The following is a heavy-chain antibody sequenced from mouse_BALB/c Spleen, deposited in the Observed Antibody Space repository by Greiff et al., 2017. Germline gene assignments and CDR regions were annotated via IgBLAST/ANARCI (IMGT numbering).Heavy chain of an antibody. J-gene: IGHJ2*01. CDR3: ARDDNYYGSSYCFDY. Sequence: EVKLMESGGGLVQPGGSLKLSCAASGFTFSSYGMSWVRQTPDKRLELVATINSNGGSTYYPDSVKGRFTISRDNAKNTLYLQMSSLKSEDTAMYYCARDDNYYGSSYCFDYWGQGTTLTVSS. CDR1: GFTFSSYG. V-gene: IGHV5-6-3*01. CDR2: INSNGGST. D-gene: IGHD1-1*01.